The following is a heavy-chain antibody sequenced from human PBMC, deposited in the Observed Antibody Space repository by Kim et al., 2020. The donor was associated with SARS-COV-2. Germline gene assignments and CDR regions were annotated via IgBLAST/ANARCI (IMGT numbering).Heavy chain of an antibody. D-gene: IGHD3-16*01. CDR1: GFTFRSHG. V-gene: IGHV3-30-3*01. Sequence: GGSLRLSCKASGFTFRSHGFHWVRQAPGQGLEWVSVISDDATNSFYADSVKGRFTMSRDDSSSTVFLQLDSLQFGDTAVYFCARDWATLQNTGGYYYGSLGRLDYWGRGTPVLVSS. CDR3: ARDWATLQNTGGYYYGSLGRLDY. J-gene: IGHJ4*02. CDR2: ISDDATNS.